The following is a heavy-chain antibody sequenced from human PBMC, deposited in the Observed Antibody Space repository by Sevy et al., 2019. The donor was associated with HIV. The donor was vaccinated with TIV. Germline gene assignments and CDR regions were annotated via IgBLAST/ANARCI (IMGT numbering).Heavy chain of an antibody. V-gene: IGHV3-7*01. CDR2: IKQDESEK. D-gene: IGHD5-12*01. J-gene: IGHJ4*02. CDR1: GFTFTNYW. CDR3: AREVGGYNWRPYYFDS. Sequence: GGSLRLSCVASGFTFTNYWISWVRQTPGKGLEWVATIKQDESEKYYLDSVKGRFAISRDNGKNSVSLQMNGLRAEDTALYYCAREVGGYNWRPYYFDSWGQGTLVTVSS.